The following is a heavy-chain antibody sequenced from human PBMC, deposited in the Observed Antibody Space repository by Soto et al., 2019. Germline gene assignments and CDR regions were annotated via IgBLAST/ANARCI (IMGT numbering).Heavy chain of an antibody. V-gene: IGHV1-69*01. J-gene: IGHJ4*02. D-gene: IGHD6-19*01. CDR1: GGTFSSYA. CDR3: ARSRAAVARTFVY. CDR2: IIPIFGTA. Sequence: QVQLVQSGAEVKKPGSSVKVSCKASGGTFSSYAISWVRQAPGQGLEWMGGIIPIFGTANYAQKFQGRVMITADESTSTAYVELSRLRSEETAVYYCARSRAAVARTFVYWGQGTLVTVSS.